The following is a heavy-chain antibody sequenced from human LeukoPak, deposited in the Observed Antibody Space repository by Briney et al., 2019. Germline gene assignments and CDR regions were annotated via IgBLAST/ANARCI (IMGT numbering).Heavy chain of an antibody. Sequence: SETLSLTCAVHGGSFSDQYWSWIRQSPGKGLEWIGEINHGGRTNYNPSLKSRVTISIDTSMMQFSLKLTSVTAADTAVYYCARGEALCESWSQGILVTVSS. CDR2: INHGGRT. CDR1: GGSFSDQY. CDR3: ARGEALCES. V-gene: IGHV4-34*01. J-gene: IGHJ4*02.